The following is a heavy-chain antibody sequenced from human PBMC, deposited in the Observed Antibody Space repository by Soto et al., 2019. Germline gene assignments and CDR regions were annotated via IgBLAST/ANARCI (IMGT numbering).Heavy chain of an antibody. Sequence: PSATLSFTCAVSGGSIIARNWWTWVRQPPGKGLEWLGEIYHDGRANYNPSVRSRVTISVDKSNNQFSLKLTSVTAADTAVYYCASLFGSWGQRTLVTVSS. J-gene: IGHJ4*02. V-gene: IGHV4-4*02. CDR3: ASLFGS. CDR2: IYHDGRA. CDR1: GGSIIARNW.